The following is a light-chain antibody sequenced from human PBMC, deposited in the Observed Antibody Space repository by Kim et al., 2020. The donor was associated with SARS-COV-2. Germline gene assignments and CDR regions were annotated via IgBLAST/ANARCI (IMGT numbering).Light chain of an antibody. CDR2: RNN. V-gene: IGLV1-47*01. CDR3: AAWDDSLSGWV. CDR1: SSNIGSNY. J-gene: IGLJ3*02. Sequence: GQRVTMSCSGSSSNIGSNYVYWYQQVPGTAPKLLIHRNNQRPSGVPDRFSGSKSGTSASLAISGLRSEDEADYYCAAWDDSLSGWVFGGGTKLTVL.